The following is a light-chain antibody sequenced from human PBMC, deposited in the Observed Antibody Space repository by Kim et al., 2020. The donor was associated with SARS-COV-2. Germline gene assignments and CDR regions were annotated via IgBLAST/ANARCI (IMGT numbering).Light chain of an antibody. CDR1: SLRSYY. V-gene: IGLV3-19*01. CDR3: NSRDSSGNRV. Sequence: SSELTQDPAVSVALGQTVRITCQGDSLRSYYASWYQQKPGQAPVLVIYGKNNRPSGIPDRFSGSSSGNTASLTITGAQAEDEADYYFNSRDSSGNRVFGGGTQLTVL. CDR2: GKN. J-gene: IGLJ2*01.